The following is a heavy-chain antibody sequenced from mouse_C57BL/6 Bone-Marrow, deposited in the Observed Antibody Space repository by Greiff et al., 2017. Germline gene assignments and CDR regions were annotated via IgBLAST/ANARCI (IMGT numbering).Heavy chain of an antibody. CDR3: AKNKGLLRVARDY. CDR2: IWSGGST. D-gene: IGHD1-1*01. V-gene: IGHV2-4*01. J-gene: IGHJ4*01. CDR1: GFSLTSYG. Sequence: QVQLKESGPGLVQPSQSLSITCTVSGFSLTSYGVHWVRQPPGKGLEWLGVIWSGGSTDYNAAFISRLSISKDNSKSQVFFKMNSLQADGTAIYYCAKNKGLLRVARDYWGQGTSVTVSS.